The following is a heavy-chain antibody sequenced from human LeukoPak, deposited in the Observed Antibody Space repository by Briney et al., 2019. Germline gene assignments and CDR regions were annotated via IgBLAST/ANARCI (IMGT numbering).Heavy chain of an antibody. Sequence: SETLSPTCTVSGASISSTSYYWGWVRQPPGKGLEWIGHIYYGGSTYYNSSLKSRITISVDTSKNQFSLKLSSVTAADTAVYYCAPRGLGSGIDYWGQGALVTVSS. D-gene: IGHD3-10*01. V-gene: IGHV4-39*01. CDR1: GASISSTSYY. CDR3: APRGLGSGIDY. J-gene: IGHJ4*02. CDR2: IYYGGST.